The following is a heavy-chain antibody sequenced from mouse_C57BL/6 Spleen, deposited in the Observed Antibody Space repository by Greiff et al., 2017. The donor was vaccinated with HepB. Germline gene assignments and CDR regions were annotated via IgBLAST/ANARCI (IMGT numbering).Heavy chain of an antibody. CDR2: ISSGGSYT. V-gene: IGHV5-6*02. CDR3: ARRGDWEGYYFDY. Sequence: KLVESGGALPKPGGSLKLSCAASGFTFSSYGMSWVRQTPDKRLEWVATISSGGSYTYYPDSVKGRFTISRDNAKNTLYLQMSSLKSEDTAMYYCARRGDWEGYYFDYWGQGTTLTVSS. CDR1: GFTFSSYG. J-gene: IGHJ2*01. D-gene: IGHD4-1*01.